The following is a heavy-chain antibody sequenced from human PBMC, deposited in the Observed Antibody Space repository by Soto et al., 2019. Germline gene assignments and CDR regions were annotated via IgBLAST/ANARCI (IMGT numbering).Heavy chain of an antibody. CDR2: INLSGKT. V-gene: IGHV4-34*01. J-gene: IGHJ5*02. Sequence: KPSETLSLTCGVPAGSFSNSFWAWIRLPPGKGLEYIGEINLSGKTNYNPSLQSRVAISVDKSKNQFSLNLTSLTVADTAVYYCARGWRGMHSWGQGTLVTVSS. CDR3: ARGWRGMHS. CDR1: AGSFSNSF. D-gene: IGHD2-8*02.